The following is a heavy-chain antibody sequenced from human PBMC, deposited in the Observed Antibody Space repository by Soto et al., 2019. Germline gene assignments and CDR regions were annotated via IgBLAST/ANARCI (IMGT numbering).Heavy chain of an antibody. CDR3: ARGRRDYVWGSYRGYYYYGMDV. V-gene: IGHV4-34*01. D-gene: IGHD3-16*02. CDR2: INHSGST. CDR1: GGSFSGYY. J-gene: IGHJ6*02. Sequence: QVQLQQWGAGLLKPSGTLSLTCAVYGGSFSGYYWSWIRQPPGKGLEWIGEINHSGSTNYNPSLKSRVTISVDTSKNQFSLKLSSVTAADTAVYYCARGRRDYVWGSYRGYYYYGMDVWGQGTTVTVSS.